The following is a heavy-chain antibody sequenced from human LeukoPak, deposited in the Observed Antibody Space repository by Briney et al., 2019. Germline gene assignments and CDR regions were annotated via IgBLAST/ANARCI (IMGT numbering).Heavy chain of an antibody. J-gene: IGHJ3*02. CDR2: ISPSGAST. V-gene: IGHV1-46*01. CDR3: ARGGSRSPRDAFDI. D-gene: IGHD6-13*01. CDR1: GYTFTSSY. Sequence: ASVKVSCKASGYTFTSSYLHWVRQAPGQGLEWMGMISPSGASTTYAHKFQGRVTTTRHPSTRPAYSELSSLISADTAAYYRARGGSRSPRDAFDIWGQGRMVTVSS.